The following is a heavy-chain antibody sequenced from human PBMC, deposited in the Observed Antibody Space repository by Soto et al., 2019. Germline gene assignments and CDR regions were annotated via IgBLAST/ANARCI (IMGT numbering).Heavy chain of an antibody. CDR1: GFTFSSYS. V-gene: IGHV3-48*02. CDR3: ARLPLRLSNGDDAFDI. D-gene: IGHD7-27*01. J-gene: IGHJ3*02. Sequence: EVQLVESGGGLVQPGGSLRLSCAASGFTFSSYSMTWVRQSPGKGLEWVSYISGSSSTIYYADSVKGRSTISRDNDKNSLYLQMNSLRDEDTAVYYCARLPLRLSNGDDAFDIWGQETMVTVSS. CDR2: ISGSSSTI.